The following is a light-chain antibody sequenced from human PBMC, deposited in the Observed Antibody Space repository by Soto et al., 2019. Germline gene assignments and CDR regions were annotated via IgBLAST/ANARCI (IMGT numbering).Light chain of an antibody. V-gene: IGKV1-33*01. CDR1: HDIKNY. CDR2: DAY. CDR3: QQFDFLPPYT. J-gene: IGKJ2*01. Sequence: DIQLTQSPPSLSASEGDRVTITCQASHDIKNYLNWYQQKPGKPPKLLIYDAYNLERGVPSRFSGSGTGTNFTFTIGSLQPEDVATYYCQQFDFLPPYTFGQGTRVEIK.